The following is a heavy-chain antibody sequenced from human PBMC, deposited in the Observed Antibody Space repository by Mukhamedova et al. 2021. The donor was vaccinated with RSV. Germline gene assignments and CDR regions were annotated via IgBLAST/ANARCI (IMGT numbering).Heavy chain of an antibody. D-gene: IGHD3-16*01. CDR2: ISGSGVST. J-gene: IGHJ4*02. CDR1: GFTFSSYV. V-gene: IGHV3-23*01. CDR3: AMIKGGDY. Sequence: GFTFSSYVMSWVRQGPGKGLEWVSSISGSGVSTYYADSVKGRFTISRDNSKNTLYLQMNSLRAEDTAIYYCAMIKGGDYWGKGTL.